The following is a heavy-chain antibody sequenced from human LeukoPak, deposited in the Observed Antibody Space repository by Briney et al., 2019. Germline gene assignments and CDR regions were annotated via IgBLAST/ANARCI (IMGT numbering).Heavy chain of an antibody. V-gene: IGHV1-69*04. Sequence: ASVKVSCKASGGTFSSFAISWVRQAPGQGLEWMGRIIPILGIANYAQKFQGRVTITADKPTSTAYMELSSLRSEDTAVYYCARGSESYLWGQGTLVTVSS. CDR3: ARGSESYL. J-gene: IGHJ4*02. D-gene: IGHD3-10*01. CDR1: GGTFSSFA. CDR2: IIPILGIA.